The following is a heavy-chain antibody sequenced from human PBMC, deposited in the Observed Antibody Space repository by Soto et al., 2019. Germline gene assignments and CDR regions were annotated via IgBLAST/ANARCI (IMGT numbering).Heavy chain of an antibody. J-gene: IGHJ5*02. CDR3: ARDTYYYGSGSYSP. Sequence: EVQLVESGGGLVKPGGSLRLSCAASGFTFSSYSMNWVRQAPGKGLEWVSSISSSSSSIYYADSVKGRFTISRDNAKNSLYLQMNSLRAEYTAVYYCARDTYYYGSGSYSPWGQGTLVTVSS. CDR2: ISSSSSSI. D-gene: IGHD3-10*01. CDR1: GFTFSSYS. V-gene: IGHV3-21*01.